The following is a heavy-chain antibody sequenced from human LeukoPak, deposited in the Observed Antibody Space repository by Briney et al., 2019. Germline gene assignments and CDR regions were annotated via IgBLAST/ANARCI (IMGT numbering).Heavy chain of an antibody. CDR1: GGSISPYY. V-gene: IGHV4-59*01. J-gene: IGHJ4*02. CDR3: ARDLKIGYNSGWYSFDY. Sequence: PSETLSLTCTVSGGSISPYYWSWIRQPPGKGLEWIGYIYYSGTTTYNPSLESRVTMSVDTSKDQVSLNLNSVTAADTAVYYCARDLKIGYNSGWYSFDYWGQGILVTVSS. D-gene: IGHD6-19*01. CDR2: IYYSGTT.